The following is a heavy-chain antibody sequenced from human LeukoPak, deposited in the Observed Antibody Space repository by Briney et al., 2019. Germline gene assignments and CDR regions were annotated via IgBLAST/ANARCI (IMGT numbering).Heavy chain of an antibody. CDR2: ISSSSSYI. CDR3: ARAPITMVRGVPPTKFDY. J-gene: IGHJ4*02. D-gene: IGHD3-10*01. V-gene: IGHV3-21*05. CDR1: GFTFSSYG. Sequence: AGGSLRLSCAASGFTFSSYGMTWVRQAPGKGLEWVSYISSSSSYIYYADSVKGRFTISRDNAKNSLYLQMNSLRAEDTAVYYCARAPITMVRGVPPTKFDYWGQGTLVTVSS.